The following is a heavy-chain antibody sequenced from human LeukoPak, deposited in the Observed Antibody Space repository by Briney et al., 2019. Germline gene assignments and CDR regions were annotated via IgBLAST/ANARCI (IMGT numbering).Heavy chain of an antibody. V-gene: IGHV1-24*01. CDR1: GYTLTELS. J-gene: IGHJ4*02. D-gene: IGHD2-8*02. Sequence: ASVKVSCKVSGYTLTELSMHWVRQAPGKGLEWMGGFDPEDGETIYAQKFQGRVTMTRDMSTSTVYMELSSLRSEDTAVYYCARESGLDYWGQGTLVTVSS. CDR3: ARESGLDY. CDR2: FDPEDGET.